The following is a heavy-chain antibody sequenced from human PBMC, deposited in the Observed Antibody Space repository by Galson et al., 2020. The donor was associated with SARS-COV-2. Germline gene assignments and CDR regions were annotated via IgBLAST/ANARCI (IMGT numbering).Heavy chain of an antibody. D-gene: IGHD7-27*01. CDR1: GFTFSNYA. V-gene: IGHV3-23*01. CDR2: IHDGGGGT. J-gene: IGHJ4*02. Sequence: GGSLRLSCAASGFTFSNYAMSWVRQAPGKGLEWVSGIHDGGGGTYYADSVKGRFTISRDNSKNTVYLHMDSLRAEDTAVYYCAKATPTSWATFDNWGRGTLVTVSS. CDR3: AKATPTSWATFDN.